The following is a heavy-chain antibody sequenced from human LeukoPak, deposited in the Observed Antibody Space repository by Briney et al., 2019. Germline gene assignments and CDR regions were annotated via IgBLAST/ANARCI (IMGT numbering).Heavy chain of an antibody. J-gene: IGHJ4*02. CDR3: ARASIAVAGYHYFDY. CDR2: ITTGDGNT. D-gene: IGHD6-19*01. CDR1: GFTFSSYT. Sequence: GGSLRLSCTASGFTFSSYTMTWVRQAPGKGLKWVSTITTGDGNTYYADSVKGRFTISRDNAKNSLYLQMNSLRAEDTAVYYCARASIAVAGYHYFDYWGQGTLVTVSS. V-gene: IGHV3-21*01.